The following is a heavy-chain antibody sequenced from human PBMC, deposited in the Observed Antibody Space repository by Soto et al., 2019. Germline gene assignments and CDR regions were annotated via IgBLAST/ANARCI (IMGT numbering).Heavy chain of an antibody. V-gene: IGHV1-2*04. D-gene: IGHD6-13*01. CDR3: ARAQAAVAKGIAYYYGMDV. CDR1: GYTFTGYY. J-gene: IGHJ6*02. Sequence: ASVKVSCKASGYTFTGYYMHWVRQAPGQGLEWMGWINPNSGGINYAQKFQGWVTMTRDTSISTAYMELSRLRSDDTAVYYCARAQAAVAKGIAYYYGMDVWGQGTTVTGSS. CDR2: INPNSGGI.